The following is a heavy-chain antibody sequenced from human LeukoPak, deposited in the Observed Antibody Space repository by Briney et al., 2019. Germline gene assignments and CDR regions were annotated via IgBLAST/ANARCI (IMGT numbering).Heavy chain of an antibody. CDR3: ARGSSPTYPLDY. D-gene: IGHD2-2*01. CDR1: GGSISSYY. V-gene: IGHV4-59*08. Sequence: SETLSLTCTVSGGSISSYYWSWIRQPPGKGLEWIGYIYYSGSTYYNPSLKSRVTISVDTSKNQFSLKLSSLTAADTAVYYCARGSSPTYPLDYWGQGTLVTVSS. J-gene: IGHJ4*02. CDR2: IYYSGST.